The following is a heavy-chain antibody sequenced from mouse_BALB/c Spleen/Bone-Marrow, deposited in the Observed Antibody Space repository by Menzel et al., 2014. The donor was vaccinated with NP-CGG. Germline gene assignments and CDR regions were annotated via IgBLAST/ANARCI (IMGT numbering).Heavy chain of an antibody. CDR3: VRSDGGWFAY. D-gene: IGHD1-1*02. J-gene: IGHJ3*01. CDR2: IRSKSNNYAT. V-gene: IGHV10-1*02. Sequence: EVKVVESGGGLVQPKGSLKLSCAASGFTFNTYAMNWVRQAPGKGLEWVACIRSKSNNYATYYADSVKDRFTISRDDSQSMLYLQMNNLKTEDTAMYYCVRSDGGWFAYWGQGTLVTVSA. CDR1: GFTFNTYA.